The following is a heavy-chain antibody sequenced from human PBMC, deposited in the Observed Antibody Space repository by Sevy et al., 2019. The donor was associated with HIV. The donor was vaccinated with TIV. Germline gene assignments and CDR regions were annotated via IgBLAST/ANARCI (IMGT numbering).Heavy chain of an antibody. D-gene: IGHD5-12*01. CDR1: GFSVSTNY. J-gene: IGHJ4*02. CDR2: IYSGGNT. V-gene: IGHV3-53*01. CDR3: ARETLSGYNV. Sequence: LRLSCVVSGFSVSTNYVSWVRQAPGKGLEWVSAIYSGGNTYYADSVKGRFTISRDNSKNTVYLQINGLRAEDTAFYYCARETLSGYNVWGQRTLVTVSS.